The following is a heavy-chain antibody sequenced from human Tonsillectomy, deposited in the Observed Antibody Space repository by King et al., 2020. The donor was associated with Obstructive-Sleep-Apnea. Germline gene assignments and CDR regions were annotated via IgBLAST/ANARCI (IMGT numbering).Heavy chain of an antibody. V-gene: IGHV4-39*07. CDR1: GASLSSSSYY. D-gene: IGHD2-2*01. CDR3: GRHEGEYATFPPFDY. CDR2: IFYSGST. J-gene: IGHJ4*02. Sequence: LQLQESGPGLVKPSETLSLTCTVSGASLSSSSYYWGWIRQPPGKGLEWIGNIFYSGSTYYNPSLKSRVPSSVETANHQFSLKLSPVTAADTAVYYCGRHEGEYATFPPFDYWGQGTLVTVSS.